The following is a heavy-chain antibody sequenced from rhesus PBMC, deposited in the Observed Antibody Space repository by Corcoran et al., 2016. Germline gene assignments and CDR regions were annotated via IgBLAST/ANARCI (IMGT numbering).Heavy chain of an antibody. Sequence: QVQLQESGPGLVKPSETLSLTCAVSGYSISSNYWSWIRHPPGKGREWIGYIYGSSGSTYYNPSLKGRLTMSTDPSKNEFAPKLSAVTAADTAVYYGAREGIAAAGFDDGGQGVLVTVSS. J-gene: IGHJ4*01. CDR2: IYGSSGST. CDR1: GYSISSNY. CDR3: AREGIAAAGFDD. V-gene: IGHV4-165*01. D-gene: IGHD6-25*01.